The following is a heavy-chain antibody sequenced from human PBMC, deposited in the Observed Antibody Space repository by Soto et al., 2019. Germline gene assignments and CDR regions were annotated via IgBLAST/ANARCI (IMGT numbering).Heavy chain of an antibody. CDR3: ARDVGPQLHFWSTSGMDV. D-gene: IGHD3-3*02. J-gene: IGHJ6*02. V-gene: IGHV3-30*04. Sequence: QVQLVESGGGVVQPGRSLRLSCAASGSTFSDDAMHWVRQAPGKGLEWVAVITYDGSTQHYADSVRGRFTISRDNSKNMLFLQMSSLRGDDSDVYYCARDVGPQLHFWSTSGMDVWGQGTTVTVSS. CDR2: ITYDGSTQ. CDR1: GSTFSDDA.